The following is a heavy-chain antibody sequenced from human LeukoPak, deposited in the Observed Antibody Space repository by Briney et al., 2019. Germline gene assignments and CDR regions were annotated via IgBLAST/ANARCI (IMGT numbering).Heavy chain of an antibody. Sequence: GGSLRLSCAASGFTFSSYGMHWVRQAPGKGLEWVAFIRYDGSNKYYADSVKGRFTISRDNSKNTLYLQMNSLRAEDTAVYYCARGIAARSYFDYWGQGTLVTVSS. V-gene: IGHV3-30*02. J-gene: IGHJ4*02. CDR1: GFTFSSYG. CDR2: IRYDGSNK. CDR3: ARGIAARSYFDY. D-gene: IGHD6-6*01.